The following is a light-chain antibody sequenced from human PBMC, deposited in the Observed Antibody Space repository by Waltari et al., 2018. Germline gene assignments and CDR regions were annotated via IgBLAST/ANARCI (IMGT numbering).Light chain of an antibody. CDR3: QQYKSYSLT. CDR1: QSSGNS. J-gene: IGKJ1*01. Sequence: DIQMTQSPSTLAASVGDRVTIPCRASQSSGNSLAWYQHKPGNAPKLLIYKASSLESGVPSRFSGSESGTAFTFTISSLQPDDLATYYCQQYKSYSLTFGQGTKVEIK. V-gene: IGKV1-5*03. CDR2: KAS.